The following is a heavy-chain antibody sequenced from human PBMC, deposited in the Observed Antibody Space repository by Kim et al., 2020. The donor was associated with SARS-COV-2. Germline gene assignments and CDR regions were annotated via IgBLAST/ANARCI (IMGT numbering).Heavy chain of an antibody. CDR1: GGTFSSYA. J-gene: IGHJ3*02. Sequence: SVKVSCKASGGTFSSYAISWVRQAPGQGLEWMGGIIPIFGTANYAQKFQGRVTITADESTSTAYMELSSLRSEDTAVYYCARGASSGYLDAFDIWGQGTMVTVSS. D-gene: IGHD3-22*01. V-gene: IGHV1-69*13. CDR3: ARGASSGYLDAFDI. CDR2: IIPIFGTA.